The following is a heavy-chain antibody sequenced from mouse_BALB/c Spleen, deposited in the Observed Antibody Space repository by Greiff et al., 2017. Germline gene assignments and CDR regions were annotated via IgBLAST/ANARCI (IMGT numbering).Heavy chain of an antibody. D-gene: IGHD1-1*01. CDR1: GYTFTDYY. CDR3: PITTVVAPGYFDV. V-gene: IGHV1-26*01. Sequence: EVQLVESGPELVKPGASVKISCKASGYTFTDYYMNWVKQSHGKSLEWIGLVNPNNGGTSYNQKFKGKATLTVDKSSSTAYMELRSLTSEDSAVYYGPITTVVAPGYFDVWGAGTTVTVSS. J-gene: IGHJ1*01. CDR2: VNPNNGGT.